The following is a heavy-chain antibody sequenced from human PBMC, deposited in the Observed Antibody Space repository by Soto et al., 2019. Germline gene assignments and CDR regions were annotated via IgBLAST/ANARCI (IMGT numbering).Heavy chain of an antibody. CDR3: ASRLVRGVIIGYYYYGMEV. V-gene: IGHV1-3*01. CDR1: GYTFTSYA. Sequence: ASVKVSCKASGYTFTSYAMHSVRQSSGQRLEWMGWINAGNGNTKYSQKFQGRVTITRDTSASTAYMELSSLRSEDTAVYYCASRLVRGVIIGYYYYGMEVWGQGTTVTASS. J-gene: IGHJ6*02. D-gene: IGHD3-10*02. CDR2: INAGNGNT.